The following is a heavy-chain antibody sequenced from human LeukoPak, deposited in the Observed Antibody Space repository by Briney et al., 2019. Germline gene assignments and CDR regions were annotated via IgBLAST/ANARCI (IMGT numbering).Heavy chain of an antibody. CDR1: GDSVSSTNVG. CDR3: ARGTALDI. Sequence: SQTLSLTCAISGDSVSSTNVGWNWIRQSPSSGLEWLGRTYYRSQFYNDYADSVKGRITITPDTSKNQFSLQLSSLTPDDTAVHYCARGTALDIWGQGTMVTVSS. V-gene: IGHV6-1*01. CDR2: TYYRSQFYN. D-gene: IGHD1-14*01. J-gene: IGHJ3*02.